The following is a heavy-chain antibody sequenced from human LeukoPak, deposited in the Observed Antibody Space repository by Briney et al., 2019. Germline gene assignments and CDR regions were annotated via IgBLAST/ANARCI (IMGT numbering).Heavy chain of an antibody. Sequence: GSLRLSCAASGFTFSSYAMSWIRQPPGKGLEWIGYIYYSGSTNYNPSLKSRVTISVDTSKNQFSLKLSSVTAADTAVYYCARVGSSSWYDPYYFDYWGQGTLVTVSS. D-gene: IGHD6-13*01. CDR2: IYYSGST. J-gene: IGHJ4*02. CDR1: GFTFSSYA. V-gene: IGHV4-59*01. CDR3: ARVGSSSWYDPYYFDY.